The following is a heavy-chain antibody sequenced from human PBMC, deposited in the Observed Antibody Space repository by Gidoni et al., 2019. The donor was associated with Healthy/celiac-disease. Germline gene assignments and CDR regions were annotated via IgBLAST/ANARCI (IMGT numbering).Heavy chain of an antibody. V-gene: IGHV3-64D*06. J-gene: IGHJ4*02. D-gene: IGHD3-3*01. CDR2: ISSNGGST. CDR1: GFTFSSYA. Sequence: EVQLVESGGGLVQPGGSLRLSCSASGFTFSSYAMHWVRQAPGKGLEYVSAISSNGGSTYYADSVKGRFTISRDNSKNTLYRQMSSLRAEDTAVYYCVKVPRAIFGVADLDYWGQGTLVTVSS. CDR3: VKVPRAIFGVADLDY.